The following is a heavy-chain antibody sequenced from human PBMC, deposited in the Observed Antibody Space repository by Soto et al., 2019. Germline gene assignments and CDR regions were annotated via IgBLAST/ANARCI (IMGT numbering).Heavy chain of an antibody. D-gene: IGHD3-22*01. V-gene: IGHV5-51*01. CDR3: ATAYVYDFENSNYYRDAFDI. CDR2: MYPDDSDI. CDR1: GYSFSFYW. Sequence: PGESLKISCKASGYSFSFYWIGWVRQMPGKGLEWMAIMYPDDSDIRYSSSFEAHVTISADKSTSTAFLQWSSLKASDTAMYYCATAYVYDFENSNYYRDAFDIWGQGTLVTVSS. J-gene: IGHJ3*02.